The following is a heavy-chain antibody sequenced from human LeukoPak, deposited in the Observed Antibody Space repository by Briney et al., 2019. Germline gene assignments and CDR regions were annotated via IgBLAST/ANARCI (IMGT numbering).Heavy chain of an antibody. V-gene: IGHV4-39*01. Sequence: LETLSLTCTVSGGSIFSSNYYWGWIRQPPGKGLEWIGNIYYSGSTYYNPSLQSRVTISVDTSKNQFSLKLSSVTAADTAVYYCARLNSGVDSRPFDYWGQGTLITVSS. CDR1: GGSIFSSNYY. CDR3: ARLNSGVDSRPFDY. J-gene: IGHJ4*02. CDR2: IYYSGST. D-gene: IGHD5-12*01.